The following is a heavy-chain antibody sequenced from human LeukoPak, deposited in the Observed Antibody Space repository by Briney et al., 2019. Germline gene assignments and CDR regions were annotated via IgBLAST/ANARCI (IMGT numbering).Heavy chain of an antibody. CDR2: IWYDGSNK. CDR1: GFIFSSYG. Sequence: GRSLRLSCAASGFIFSSYGMHWVRQAPGKGLEWVAVIWYDGSNKYYADSVKGRFTISRDNSKNTLYLQMDSLRVEDTAVYYCARVLQYCSTTNCYIDYCGQGTLVTVSS. CDR3: ARVLQYCSTTNCYIDY. V-gene: IGHV3-33*01. D-gene: IGHD2-2*02. J-gene: IGHJ4*02.